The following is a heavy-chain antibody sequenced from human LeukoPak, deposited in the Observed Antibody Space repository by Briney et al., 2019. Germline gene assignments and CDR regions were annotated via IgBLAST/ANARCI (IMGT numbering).Heavy chain of an antibody. V-gene: IGHV1-24*01. CDR2: FDPEDGET. J-gene: IGHJ3*02. D-gene: IGHD3-22*01. CDR1: GYTLTELS. Sequence: VASVKVSCKVSGYTLTELSMHWVRQAPGKGLEWMGGFDPEDGETIYAQKFQGRVTMTEDTSTDTAYMELSSLRSEDTAVYYCARSYDSSGYLPSDAFDIWGQGTMVTVPS. CDR3: ARSYDSSGYLPSDAFDI.